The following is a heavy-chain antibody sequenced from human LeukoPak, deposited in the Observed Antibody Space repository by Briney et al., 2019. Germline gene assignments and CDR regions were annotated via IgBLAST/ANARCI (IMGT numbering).Heavy chain of an antibody. J-gene: IGHJ3*02. CDR3: ARDPIMTGYYGDAFDI. CDR1: GGSISSSNW. Sequence: SGTLSLTCAVSGGSISSSNWWSWVRQPPGKGLEWIGEIYHSGSTNYNPSLKSRVTISVDKSKNQFSLKLSSVTAADTAVYCCARDPIMTGYYGDAFDIWGQGTMVTVSS. CDR2: IYHSGST. V-gene: IGHV4-4*01. D-gene: IGHD3-9*01.